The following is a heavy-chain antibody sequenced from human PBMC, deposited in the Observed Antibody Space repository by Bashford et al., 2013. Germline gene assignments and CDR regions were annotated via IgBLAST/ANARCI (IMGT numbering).Heavy chain of an antibody. J-gene: IGHJ4*02. Sequence: SETLSLTCTVSGGSISSGGYYWSWIRQHPGKGLEWIAYIYHTGSTYYNPSLRSRVSISVDTSRNQFSLQLSSVTAADTAVYYCARAGKEGYSGFGSSPGFDFWGQGTLVTVSS. CDR3: ARAGKEGYSGFGSSPGFDF. V-gene: IGHV4-31*03. CDR1: GGSISSGGYY. D-gene: IGHD5-12*01. CDR2: IYHTGST.